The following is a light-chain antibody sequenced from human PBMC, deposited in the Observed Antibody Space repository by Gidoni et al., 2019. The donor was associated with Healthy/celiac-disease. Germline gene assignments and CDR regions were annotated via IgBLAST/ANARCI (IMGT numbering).Light chain of an antibody. CDR1: KSVSSY. J-gene: IGKJ4*01. Sequence: DIVLTPPPATLSSSPGESATLSCRTSKSVSSYLAWYQQKHGQAPRLLIYDASNRATGIPARFSGSGSETDFTITISSLEPEGFAVYYCQQRSNWLLTFGGGTKVEIK. CDR2: DAS. CDR3: QQRSNWLLT. V-gene: IGKV3-11*01.